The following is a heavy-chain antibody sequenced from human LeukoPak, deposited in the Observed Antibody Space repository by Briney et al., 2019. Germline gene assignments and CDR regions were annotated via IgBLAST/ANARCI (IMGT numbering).Heavy chain of an antibody. CDR2: INHSGST. V-gene: IGHV4-34*01. CDR3: ARWDYGSETYGLDY. CDR1: GGSFSGYY. D-gene: IGHD3-10*01. Sequence: PSETLSLTCAVYGGSFSGYYWSWIRQPPGKGLEWIGEINHSGSTNCNPSLKSRVTISVDTSKNQFSLKLSSVTAADTAVYYCARWDYGSETYGLDYWGQGTLVTVSS. J-gene: IGHJ4*02.